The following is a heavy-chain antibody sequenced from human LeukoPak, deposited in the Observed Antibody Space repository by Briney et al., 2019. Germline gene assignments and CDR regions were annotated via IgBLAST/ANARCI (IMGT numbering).Heavy chain of an antibody. V-gene: IGHV3-48*03. CDR1: GFTFSSYE. Sequence: GGSLRLSCVASGFTFSSYEMNWVGQAPGKGLECISYISSSGSTIHYADSVKGRFTVSRDSAKNSLYLQMNSLRAEDTAVYYCTRTYYDILTGTNWFDPWGQGTLVTVSS. J-gene: IGHJ5*02. CDR3: TRTYYDILTGTNWFDP. CDR2: ISSSGSTI. D-gene: IGHD3-9*01.